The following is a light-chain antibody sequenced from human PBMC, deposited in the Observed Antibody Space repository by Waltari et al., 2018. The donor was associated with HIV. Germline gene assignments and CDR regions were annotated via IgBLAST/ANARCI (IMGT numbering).Light chain of an antibody. CDR1: QSISSS. J-gene: IGKJ2*01. CDR3: QQYNNWPLST. V-gene: IGKV3-15*01. CDR2: AAS. Sequence: EIVMTQSPATLSESPGASVTLSCRASQSISSSLAWYQKKPGQAPRLLIYAASTRATGIPARFSGSGSGTEFTLTISSLQSEDFAVYFCQQYNNWPLSTFGQGTKLEIK.